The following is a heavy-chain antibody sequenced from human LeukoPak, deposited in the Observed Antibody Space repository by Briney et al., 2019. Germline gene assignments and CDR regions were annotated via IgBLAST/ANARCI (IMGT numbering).Heavy chain of an antibody. CDR1: GLSFSSFA. V-gene: IGHV3-23*01. Sequence: GGSLRLSCAASGLSFSSFAMSWVRQGPARGLEWVSSIRGNGETFYADSVKGRFTLSSDSSRNTVYFQMNSLRAEDTAVYYCASRPSHSSGWYNWFDPWGQGTLVTVSS. J-gene: IGHJ5*02. D-gene: IGHD6-19*01. CDR2: IRGNGET. CDR3: ASRPSHSSGWYNWFDP.